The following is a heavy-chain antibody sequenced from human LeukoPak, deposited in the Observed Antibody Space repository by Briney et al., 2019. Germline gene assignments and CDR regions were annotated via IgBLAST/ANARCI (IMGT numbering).Heavy chain of an antibody. J-gene: IGHJ6*03. CDR2: INPNSGGT. V-gene: IGHV1-2*02. Sequence: ASVKVSCKASGYTFTGYYMHWVRQAPGQGLEWMGWINPNSGGTNYAQKFQGRVTMTRDTSISTAYMELSRLTSDDTAVYYCARGVAGPYYYYYMDVWGRGTTVTVSS. D-gene: IGHD6-19*01. CDR3: ARGVAGPYYYYYMDV. CDR1: GYTFTGYY.